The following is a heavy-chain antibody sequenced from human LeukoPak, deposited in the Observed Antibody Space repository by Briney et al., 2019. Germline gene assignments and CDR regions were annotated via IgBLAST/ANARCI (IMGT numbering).Heavy chain of an antibody. D-gene: IGHD3-10*01. CDR2: IYPGDSDT. V-gene: IGHV5-51*01. CDR3: ARGGHGSGSYYNTFDY. CDR1: GYSFTGYW. Sequence: GESLKISCKGSGYSFTGYWIGWVRQMPGKGLEWMGIIYPGDSDTRYSPSFQGQVTISADKSISTAYLQWSSLKASDTAMYYCARGGHGSGSYYNTFDYWGQVTLVTVSS. J-gene: IGHJ4*02.